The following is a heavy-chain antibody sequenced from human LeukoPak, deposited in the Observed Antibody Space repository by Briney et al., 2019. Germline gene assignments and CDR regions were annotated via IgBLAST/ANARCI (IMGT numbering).Heavy chain of an antibody. CDR1: GFTFSSYA. D-gene: IGHD5-18*01. Sequence: GRSLRLSCAASGFTFSSYAMHWVRHAPGKGLEWVAVISYDGSNKYYADSVKGRFTISRDNSKNTLYPQMNSLRAEDTAVYYCARDPWGYGPGAFDIWGQGTMVTVSS. V-gene: IGHV3-30-3*01. J-gene: IGHJ3*02. CDR3: ARDPWGYGPGAFDI. CDR2: ISYDGSNK.